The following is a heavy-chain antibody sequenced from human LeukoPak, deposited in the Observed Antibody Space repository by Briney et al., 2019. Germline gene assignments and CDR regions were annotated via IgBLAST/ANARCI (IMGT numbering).Heavy chain of an antibody. D-gene: IGHD6-13*01. CDR3: ARGGRSSSWSYLDY. J-gene: IGHJ4*02. CDR1: GGSISSYY. CDR2: IYYSGST. Sequence: SETLSLTCTVSGGSISSYYWSWIRQPPGKGLEWIGYIYYSGSTNYNPSLKSRVTISVGTSKNQFSLKLSSVTAADTAVYYCARGGRSSSWSYLDYWGQGTLVTVSS. V-gene: IGHV4-59*01.